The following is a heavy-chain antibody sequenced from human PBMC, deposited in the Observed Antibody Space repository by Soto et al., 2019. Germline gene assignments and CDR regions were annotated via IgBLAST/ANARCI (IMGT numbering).Heavy chain of an antibody. CDR1: GGSFSGYY. CDR3: ARGGGFDP. D-gene: IGHD3-10*01. V-gene: IGHV4-34*01. CDR2: INHSGST. J-gene: IGHJ5*02. Sequence: LSLTCAVYGGSFSGYYWSWIRQPPGKGLEWIGEINHSGSTNYNPSLKSRVTISVDTSKNQFSLKLSSVTAADTAVYYCARGGGFDPWGQGTLVTVS.